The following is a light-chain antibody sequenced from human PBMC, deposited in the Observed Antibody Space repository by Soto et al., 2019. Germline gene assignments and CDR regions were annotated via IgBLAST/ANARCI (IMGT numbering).Light chain of an antibody. J-gene: IGKJ1*01. Sequence: DLVMTQSPLSLPVTPGEPASISCRSSQSLLHSDGYNYLDWYLQKPGQSPQLLIYLGSNRASGVPDRFSGSGSGTDFTLKISRVEAEDVGVYYCMQAVQTPPWTFGQGTKVEIK. CDR1: QSLLHSDGYNY. CDR3: MQAVQTPPWT. V-gene: IGKV2-28*01. CDR2: LGS.